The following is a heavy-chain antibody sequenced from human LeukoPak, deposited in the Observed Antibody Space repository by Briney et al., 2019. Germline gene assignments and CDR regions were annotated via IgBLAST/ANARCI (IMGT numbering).Heavy chain of an antibody. V-gene: IGHV3-11*04. CDR2: ISSSGSTI. J-gene: IGHJ6*03. CDR1: GFTFSDYY. D-gene: IGHD1-26*01. CDR3: AREDSGSSLAYYYYYMDV. Sequence: KPGGSLRLSCAASGFTFSDYYMSWIRQAPGKGLEWVSYISSSGSTIYYADSVKGRFTISRDNAKNSLYLQMNSLRAEDTAVYYCAREDSGSSLAYYYYYMDVWGKGTTVTVSS.